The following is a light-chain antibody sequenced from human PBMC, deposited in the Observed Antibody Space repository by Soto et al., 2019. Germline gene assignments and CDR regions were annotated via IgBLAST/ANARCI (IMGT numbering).Light chain of an antibody. CDR2: KAS. V-gene: IGKV1-5*03. CDR1: QSISSW. CDR3: QQYNSYSGT. J-gene: IGKJ2*02. Sequence: DIQMTQSPSTLSASVGDRVTITCRASQSISSWLAWYQQKPGKAPKLLIYKASSLESGVPSRFSARGSGTEFTLTISSLQPDDVATYYCQQYNSYSGTFGQGTKLEIK.